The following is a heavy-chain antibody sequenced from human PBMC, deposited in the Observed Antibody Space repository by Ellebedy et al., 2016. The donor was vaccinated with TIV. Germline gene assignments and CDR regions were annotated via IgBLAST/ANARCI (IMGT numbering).Heavy chain of an antibody. CDR1: GFPFRGYW. CDR3: ASLGFCSSNNCFYGMDV. Sequence: GESLKISCAASGFPFRGYWMSWVRQAPGKGLEWVANINEDGSVKFFVDSVKGRFTISRDNAKKLVFLEMNSLRAEDTAVYYCASLGFCSSNNCFYGMDVWGQGTTVTVSS. CDR2: INEDGSVK. J-gene: IGHJ6*02. D-gene: IGHD2-2*01. V-gene: IGHV3-7*03.